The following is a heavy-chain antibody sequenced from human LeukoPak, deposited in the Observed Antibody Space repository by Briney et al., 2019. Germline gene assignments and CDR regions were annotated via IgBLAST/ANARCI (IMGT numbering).Heavy chain of an antibody. V-gene: IGHV1-69*05. CDR3: ARDPHPSYGQYLVDY. CDR1: GGTFSSYA. J-gene: IGHJ4*02. CDR2: IIPIFGTA. Sequence: SVKVSCKASGGTFSSYAISWVRQAPGQGLEWMGRIIPIFGTANYAQKFQGRVTITTDESTSTAYMALSSLRSEDTAVYYCARDPHPSYGQYLVDYWGQGTLVTVSS. D-gene: IGHD5-18*01.